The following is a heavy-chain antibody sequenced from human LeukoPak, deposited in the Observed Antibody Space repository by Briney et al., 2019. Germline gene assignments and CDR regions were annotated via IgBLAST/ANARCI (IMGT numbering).Heavy chain of an antibody. D-gene: IGHD3-10*01. CDR2: INPNSGGT. CDR1: GYTFTGYY. Sequence: ASVKVSCEASGYTFTGYYMHWVRQAPGQGLEWMGRINPNSGGTNYAQKFQGRVTMTRDTSISTAYMELSRLRSDDTAVYYCARGYYGSGSYYVLDYWGQGTLVTVSS. CDR3: ARGYYGSGSYYVLDY. V-gene: IGHV1-2*06. J-gene: IGHJ4*02.